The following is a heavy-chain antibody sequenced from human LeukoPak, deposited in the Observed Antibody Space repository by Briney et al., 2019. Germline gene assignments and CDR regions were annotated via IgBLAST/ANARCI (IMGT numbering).Heavy chain of an antibody. CDR3: ARSMSLKAAAGTKFDY. CDR1: GYSFPSYW. J-gene: IGHJ4*02. Sequence: GESLKISCKGSGYSFPSYWIGWVRQMPGKGLEWMGIIYPGDSDTRYSPSFQGQVTISADKSISTAYLQWSSLKASDTAMYYCARSMSLKAAAGTKFDYWGQGTLVTVSS. V-gene: IGHV5-51*01. D-gene: IGHD6-13*01. CDR2: IYPGDSDT.